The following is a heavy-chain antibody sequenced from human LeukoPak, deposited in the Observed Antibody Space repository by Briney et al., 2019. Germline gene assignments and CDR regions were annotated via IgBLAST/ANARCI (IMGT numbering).Heavy chain of an antibody. Sequence: GGSLRLSCAASGFTFRNAWMSWVRQAAGQGLEWVGRITTKTEGGSTAYAAAVEGRFAISRDDTKNTLYLQMNSLKTEDTAVYFCATGAGRSNHWGRGTLVTVSS. CDR1: GFTFRNAW. CDR2: ITTKTEGGST. J-gene: IGHJ4*02. CDR3: ATGAGRSNH. D-gene: IGHD2-2*01. V-gene: IGHV3-15*01.